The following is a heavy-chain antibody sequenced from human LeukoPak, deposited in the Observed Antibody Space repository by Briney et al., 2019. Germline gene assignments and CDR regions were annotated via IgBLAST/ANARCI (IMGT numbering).Heavy chain of an antibody. J-gene: IGHJ3*02. CDR3: ARDYTPYYYDSSGFGAFDI. D-gene: IGHD3-22*01. CDR2: IWYDGSNK. Sequence: GRSLRLSCAASGFTFSSYGMHWVRQAPGKGLEWVAVIWYDGSNKYYADSVKGRFTISRDNSKNTLYLQMNSLRAEDTAVYYCARDYTPYYYDSSGFGAFDIWGQGTMVTVSS. CDR1: GFTFSSYG. V-gene: IGHV3-33*01.